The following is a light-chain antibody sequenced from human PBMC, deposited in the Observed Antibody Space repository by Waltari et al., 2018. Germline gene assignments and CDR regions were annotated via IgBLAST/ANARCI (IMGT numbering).Light chain of an antibody. CDR3: AAWDDSLNGVI. J-gene: IGLJ2*01. CDR2: SNT. Sequence: QSVLTQPPSASWTPGQRVTLSCSGSSSTIGSNSTHWYQQLPGTDPRLLIYSNTQRPSGVPDRFSGSKSGTSACLAISGLQSEDEADYYCAAWDDSLNGVIFGGGTKLTGL. V-gene: IGLV1-44*01. CDR1: SSTIGSNS.